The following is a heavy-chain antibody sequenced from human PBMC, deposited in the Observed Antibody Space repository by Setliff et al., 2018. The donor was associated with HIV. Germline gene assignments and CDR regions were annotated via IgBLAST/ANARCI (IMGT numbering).Heavy chain of an antibody. Sequence: ASVKVSCKASGYSFSSYGIGWVRLAPRQGLEWMGWMSTDNGNTNYAQKVQGRVTMTTDTGTRTAYMELRSLRSDDTAMYYCARMRGGHNIREGAFDIWGQGTMVTV. CDR2: MSTDNGNT. CDR3: ARMRGGHNIREGAFDI. CDR1: GYSFSSYG. V-gene: IGHV1-18*01. J-gene: IGHJ3*02. D-gene: IGHD1-20*01.